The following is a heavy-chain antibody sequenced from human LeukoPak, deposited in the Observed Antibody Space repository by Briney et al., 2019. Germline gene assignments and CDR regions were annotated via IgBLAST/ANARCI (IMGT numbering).Heavy chain of an antibody. Sequence: AGGSLRLSCAASGFTFSTYSMNWVRQTSGKGLEWVSAISSDSNYIYYADSVKGRFTISRDNAKNSLYLQMNSLRAEDTAVYYCARDTGYYYDSSGYAPFDYWGQGTLVTVSS. CDR1: GFTFSTYS. D-gene: IGHD3-22*01. CDR3: ARDTGYYYDSSGYAPFDY. CDR2: ISSDSNYI. J-gene: IGHJ4*02. V-gene: IGHV3-21*01.